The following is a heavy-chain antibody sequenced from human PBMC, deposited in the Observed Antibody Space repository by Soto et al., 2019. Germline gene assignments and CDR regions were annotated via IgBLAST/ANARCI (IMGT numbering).Heavy chain of an antibody. J-gene: IGHJ4*02. V-gene: IGHV1-3*01. CDR2: INAGNGNT. CDR1: GYTFTSYA. CDR3: ARALKHSSSSTHFDY. D-gene: IGHD6-13*01. Sequence: QVQLVQSGAEVKKPGASVKVSSKASGYTFTSYAMHWVRQAPGQRLEWMGWINAGNGNTKYSQKFQGRVTITRDTSASTAYMELSSLRSEDTAVYYCARALKHSSSSTHFDYWGQGTLVTVSS.